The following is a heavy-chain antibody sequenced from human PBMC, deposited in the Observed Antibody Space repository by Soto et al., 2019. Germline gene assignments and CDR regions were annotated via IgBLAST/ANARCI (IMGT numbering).Heavy chain of an antibody. J-gene: IGHJ4*02. CDR3: AKDLAVAGTAALLDY. D-gene: IGHD6-19*01. CDR2: ISGSGGST. V-gene: IGHV3-23*01. Sequence: GGSLRLSCAASGFTFSSYAMSWVRQAPGKGLEWVSAISGSGGSTYYADSVKGRFTISRDNSKNTLYLQMSSLRAEDTAVYYCAKDLAVAGTAALLDYWGQGTLVTVSS. CDR1: GFTFSSYA.